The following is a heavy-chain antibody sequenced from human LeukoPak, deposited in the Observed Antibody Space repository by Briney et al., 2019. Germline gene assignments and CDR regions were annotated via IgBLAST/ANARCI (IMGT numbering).Heavy chain of an antibody. J-gene: IGHJ4*02. V-gene: IGHV1-69*01. CDR1: GGTFSSYA. CDR2: IIPIFGTA. Sequence: SVKVSCKASGGTFSSYAISWVRQAPGQGLEWMGGIIPIFGTANYAQKFQGRVTITADESTSTAHMELSSLRSEDTAVYYCARGRPYSSGWYDFDYWGQGTLVTVSS. D-gene: IGHD6-19*01. CDR3: ARGRPYSSGWYDFDY.